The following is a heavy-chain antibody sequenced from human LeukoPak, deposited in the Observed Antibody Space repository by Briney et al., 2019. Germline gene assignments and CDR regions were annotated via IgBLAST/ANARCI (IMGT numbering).Heavy chain of an antibody. CDR3: ARDVAGGYCSSTSCRRRFDP. CDR1: GGTFSSYA. V-gene: IGHV1-69*05. J-gene: IGHJ5*02. Sequence: GASVKVSCKASGGTFSSYAISWVRQAPGQGLEWMGRIIPIFGTANYAQKFQGRVTITTDESTSTAYMELSSLRSEDTAVYYCARDVAGGYCSSTSCRRRFDPWGQGTLVTVSS. CDR2: IIPIFGTA. D-gene: IGHD2-2*01.